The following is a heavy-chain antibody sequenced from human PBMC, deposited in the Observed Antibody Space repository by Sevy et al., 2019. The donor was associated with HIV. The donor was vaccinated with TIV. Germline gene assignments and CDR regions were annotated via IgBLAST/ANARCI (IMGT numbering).Heavy chain of an antibody. CDR1: GGSFSGYY. CDR2: INHSDST. D-gene: IGHD2-15*01. J-gene: IGHJ4*02. CDR3: ARDISGVCCTFDY. V-gene: IGHV4-34*01. Sequence: SETLSLTCAVYGGSFSGYYWSWIRQPPGKGLEWIGEINHSDSTNYNPSLKSRVTISVDTSKNQFSLKLHSVTAADTAVYYCARDISGVCCTFDYWSQGTLVTVSS.